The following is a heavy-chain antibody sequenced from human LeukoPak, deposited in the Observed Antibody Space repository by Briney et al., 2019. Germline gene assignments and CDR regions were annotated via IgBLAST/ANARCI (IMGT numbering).Heavy chain of an antibody. CDR3: ARDTAHTMVRGVIIRPRLFDY. Sequence: AAETLSLTCAVYGGSFSGYYWSWIRQPPGKGLEWIGEINHSGSTNYNASLKKRVTISVDTSKNQFSLKLSSVTAADTAVYYCARDTAHTMVRGVIIRPRLFDYWGQGTLVTVSS. CDR2: INHSGST. V-gene: IGHV4-34*01. CDR1: GGSFSGYY. D-gene: IGHD3-10*01. J-gene: IGHJ4*02.